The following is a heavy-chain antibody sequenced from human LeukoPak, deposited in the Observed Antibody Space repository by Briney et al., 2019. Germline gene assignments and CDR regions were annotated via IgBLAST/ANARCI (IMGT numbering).Heavy chain of an antibody. V-gene: IGHV3-9*01. Sequence: GRSLRLSCAASGFTFDDYAMHWVRQAPGKGLEWVSGISWNSGSVDYADSVKGRFTISRDNAKNSLYLQMNSLRAEDTALYYCAKDRGYDILTGTFDYWGQGTLVTVS. CDR2: ISWNSGSV. J-gene: IGHJ4*02. D-gene: IGHD3-9*01. CDR3: AKDRGYDILTGTFDY. CDR1: GFTFDDYA.